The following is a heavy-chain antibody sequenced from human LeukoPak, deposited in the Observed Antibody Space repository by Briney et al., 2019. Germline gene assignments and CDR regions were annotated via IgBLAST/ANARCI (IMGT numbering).Heavy chain of an antibody. CDR3: ARDRGGQIAAAAFFDH. CDR2: IYTSGST. J-gene: IGHJ4*02. Sequence: SETLSLTCTVSGGSISSYYWSWIRQPAGKGLEWIGRIYTSGSTNYNPSLKSRVTISVDKSKNQFSLKLSSVTAADTAVYYCARDRGGQIAAAAFFDHWGQGTLVTVSS. CDR1: GGSISSYY. V-gene: IGHV4-4*07. D-gene: IGHD6-13*01.